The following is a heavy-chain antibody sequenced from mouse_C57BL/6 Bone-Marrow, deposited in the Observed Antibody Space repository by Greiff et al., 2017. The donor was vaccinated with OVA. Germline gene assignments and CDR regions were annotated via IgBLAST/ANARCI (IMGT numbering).Heavy chain of an antibody. D-gene: IGHD4-1*02. CDR3: ARGGPTATWFAY. CDR2: ISYDGSH. J-gene: IGHJ3*01. V-gene: IGHV3-6*01. CDR1: GYSITSGYY. Sequence: EVKLVESGPGLVKPSQSLSLTCSVTGYSITSGYYWNWIRQFPGNKLEWMGYISYDGSHNYNPSLKNRISITRDTSKNQFFLKLKSVTTEDTATYDCARGGPTATWFAYWGQGTLVTVSA.